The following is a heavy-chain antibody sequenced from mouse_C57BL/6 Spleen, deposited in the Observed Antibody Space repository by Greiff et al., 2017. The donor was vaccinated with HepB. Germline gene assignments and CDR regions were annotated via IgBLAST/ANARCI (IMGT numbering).Heavy chain of an antibody. CDR3: ARSRHYYGSSYEGWFAY. CDR2: IDPSDSYT. CDR1: GYTFTSYW. J-gene: IGHJ3*01. D-gene: IGHD1-1*01. Sequence: QVQLQQPGAELVKPGASVKLSCKASGYTFTSYWMQWVKQRPGQGLEWIGEIDPSDSYTNYNQKFKGKATLTVDTSSSTASMQLRSLTSEDSAVYYWARSRHYYGSSYEGWFAYWGQGTLVTVSA. V-gene: IGHV1-50*01.